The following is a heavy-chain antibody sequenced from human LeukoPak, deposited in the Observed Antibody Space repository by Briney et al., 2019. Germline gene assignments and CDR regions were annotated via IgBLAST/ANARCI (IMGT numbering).Heavy chain of an antibody. CDR3: ARGGYDFWSGFHPKSYFDY. Sequence: PGGSLRLSCAASGFTLSSYSMNWVRQAPGKGLEWVTSISSISSYIHYADSVKGRFTISRDNAKNSLYLQMNSLRAEDTAVYYCARGGYDFWSGFHPKSYFDYWGQGTLVTVSS. CDR1: GFTLSSYS. D-gene: IGHD3-3*01. CDR2: ISSISSYI. J-gene: IGHJ4*02. V-gene: IGHV3-21*01.